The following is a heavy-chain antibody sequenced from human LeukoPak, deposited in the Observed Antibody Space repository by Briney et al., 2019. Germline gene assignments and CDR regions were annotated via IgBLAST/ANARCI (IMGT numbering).Heavy chain of an antibody. CDR3: ARALSGSYGY. J-gene: IGHJ4*02. Sequence: PGGSLRLSCAASGFTFSSYAMSWVRQAPGKGLEWVANIKQDGSEKYYVDSVKGRFTISRDNAKNSLYLQMNSLRAEDTAVYYCARALSGSYGYWGQGTQVTVSS. V-gene: IGHV3-7*01. CDR2: IKQDGSEK. D-gene: IGHD1-26*01. CDR1: GFTFSSYA.